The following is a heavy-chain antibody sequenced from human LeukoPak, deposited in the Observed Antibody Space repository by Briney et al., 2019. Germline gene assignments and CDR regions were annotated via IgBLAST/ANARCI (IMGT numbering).Heavy chain of an antibody. J-gene: IGHJ4*02. V-gene: IGHV3-11*01. CDR3: SRDPRNNDY. Sequence: GGSLRLSCAASGFSFSDSYMTWIRQAPGKGLELLSYISGSASDVNYIDSVRGQFTISRDNAKNSLYLHMNSLTVEDTAVYYCSRDPRNNDYWGQETLVTVSS. CDR2: ISGSASDV. CDR1: GFSFSDSY.